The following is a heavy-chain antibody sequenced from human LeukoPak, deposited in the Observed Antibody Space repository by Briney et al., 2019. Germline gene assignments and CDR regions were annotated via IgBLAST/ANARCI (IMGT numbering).Heavy chain of an antibody. J-gene: IGHJ6*02. CDR2: ISGDGGST. CDR3: AKDTALGTTMDV. D-gene: IGHD1-14*01. Sequence: GGSLRLSCAASGFTFDDYAMHWVRQAPGKGLEWVSLISGDGGSTYYADSLKGRFTISRDNSKNSLYLQMNSLRTEDTALYYCAKDTALGTTMDVWGQGTTVTVSS. V-gene: IGHV3-43*02. CDR1: GFTFDDYA.